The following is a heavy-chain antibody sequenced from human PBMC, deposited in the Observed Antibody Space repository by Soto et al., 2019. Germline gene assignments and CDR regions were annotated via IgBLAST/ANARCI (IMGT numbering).Heavy chain of an antibody. D-gene: IGHD6-13*01. V-gene: IGHV3-30*18. Sequence: GGSLRLSCVASGFAFSSYGMHWVRQAPGKGLDWVAVITYYRSNDFYADSVKGRFTIYRVNSKNTLYLQMNSLRAEDTAVYYCAKDPVRFPIAAAGTRAEYYYYGMDVWGQGTSVTVSS. J-gene: IGHJ6*02. CDR2: ITYYRSND. CDR1: GFAFSSYG. CDR3: AKDPVRFPIAAAGTRAEYYYYGMDV.